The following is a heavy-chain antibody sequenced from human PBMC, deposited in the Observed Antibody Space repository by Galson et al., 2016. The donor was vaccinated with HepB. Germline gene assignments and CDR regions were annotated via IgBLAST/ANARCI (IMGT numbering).Heavy chain of an antibody. CDR2: ISSSSTYI. J-gene: IGHJ4*02. V-gene: IGHV3-21*01. Sequence: SLRLSCAASGFSFNIYSMHLVRQAPGKGLEWVSSISSSSTYIYYADSVKGRFTISRDNAKNSLYLQMSSLRGEDTAVYYCASGSGGLAISVGGVAFDFWGQGTLVTVSS. CDR3: ASGSGGLAISVGGVAFDF. CDR1: GFSFNIYS. D-gene: IGHD6-19*01.